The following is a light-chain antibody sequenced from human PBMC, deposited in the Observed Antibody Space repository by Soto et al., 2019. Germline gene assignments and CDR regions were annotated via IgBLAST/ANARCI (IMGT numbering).Light chain of an antibody. J-gene: IGKJ5*01. CDR3: QQSYTSPII. V-gene: IGKV1-39*01. CDR1: QSIISY. CDR2: AAS. Sequence: DIQMTQSPSSLSASVGDRVTITCRASQSIISYLNWYQQKPGRAPKLLIYAASSLQSGVPSRFSGSGSGTDFTLTVNGLQREDFATYYCQQSYTSPIIFGQGTRLQIK.